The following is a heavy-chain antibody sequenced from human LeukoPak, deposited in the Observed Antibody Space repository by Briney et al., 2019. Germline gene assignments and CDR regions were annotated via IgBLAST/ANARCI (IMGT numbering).Heavy chain of an antibody. D-gene: IGHD2/OR15-2a*01. CDR2: INPSGGST. CDR3: ARWLNHSFSD. J-gene: IGHJ4*02. V-gene: IGHV1-46*01. CDR1: GYSFTRYY. Sequence: GASVKVSFKASGYSFTRYYMHWVRQAPGQGLEWMGIINPSGGSTTYAQNLQGRVTMTTDTSTSTVYMELSSLRSEDTAVYYCARWLNHSFSDWGQGTLVTVSS.